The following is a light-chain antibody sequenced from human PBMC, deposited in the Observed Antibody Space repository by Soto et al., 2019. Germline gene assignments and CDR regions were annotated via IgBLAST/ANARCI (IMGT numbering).Light chain of an antibody. V-gene: IGKV1-27*01. CDR3: QKYNSAPSIT. Sequence: DIQMTQSTYSLSASVGDRVTITCRASQDISSYLAWYQQNPGKVPKLLIYAAFTLQSCVPSRFRRSVSGTDFTLTISSLQAEDVATYYCQKYNSAPSITFGQGTRLEIK. J-gene: IGKJ5*01. CDR1: QDISSY. CDR2: AAF.